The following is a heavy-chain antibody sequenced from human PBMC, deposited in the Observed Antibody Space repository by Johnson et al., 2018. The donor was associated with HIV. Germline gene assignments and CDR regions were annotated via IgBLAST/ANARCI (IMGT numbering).Heavy chain of an antibody. J-gene: IGHJ3*01. Sequence: MQLVESGGGLVQPGGSLRLSCAASGITVSSNHMSWVRQAPRKGLAWVSVIFSVGGAYYADPVKGRVTISRDNSKNTLYLQMNSLRIEDTAVYYCARDRFGSGRPNAFDLWGQGTMVTVSS. CDR2: IFSVGGA. D-gene: IGHD3-10*01. V-gene: IGHV3-66*02. CDR3: ARDRFGSGRPNAFDL. CDR1: GITVSSNH.